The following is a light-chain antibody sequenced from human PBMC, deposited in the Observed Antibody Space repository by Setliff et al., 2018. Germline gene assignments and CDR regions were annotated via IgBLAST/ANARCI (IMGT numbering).Light chain of an antibody. CDR1: TGTVTSGHY. CDR3: FLSYSGIVI. J-gene: IGLJ2*01. Sequence: QAVVTQESSLTVSPGGTVTLTCGSSTGTVTSGHYPYWFQQKPGQAPKTLIYDTSEKYSWTPARFSGSLLGGKAALTLSGAQPEDEADYYCFLSYSGIVIFGGGTKVTV. CDR2: DTS. V-gene: IGLV7-46*01.